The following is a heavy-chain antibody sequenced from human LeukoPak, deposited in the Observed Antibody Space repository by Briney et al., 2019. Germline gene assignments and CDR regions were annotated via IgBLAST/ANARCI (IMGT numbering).Heavy chain of an antibody. Sequence: SVKVSCKASGGTFSSYAISWVRQAPGQGLEWMGRIIPIFGTANYAQKFQGRVTITTDESTSTAYMELSSLRSEDTAVYYCAREGTGTTPHPYYYYYVDVWGKGTTVTVSS. J-gene: IGHJ6*03. D-gene: IGHD1-7*01. CDR1: GGTFSSYA. CDR3: AREGTGTTPHPYYYYYVDV. V-gene: IGHV1-69*05. CDR2: IIPIFGTA.